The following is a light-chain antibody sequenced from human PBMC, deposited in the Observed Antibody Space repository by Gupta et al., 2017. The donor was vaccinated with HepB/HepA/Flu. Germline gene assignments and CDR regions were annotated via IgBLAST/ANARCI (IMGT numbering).Light chain of an antibody. V-gene: IGKV3-15*01. CDR2: GAS. CDR1: QRISSN. CDR3: QQDNTSLT. J-gene: IGKJ4*01. Sequence: EIVMTQSPDTLSVSPGERATLSCRASQRISSNLAWYQKKPGQAPRLLMYGASTRATGIPGRFSGSGSGTEFTLTISRRQYEDFAVYYGQQDNTSLTFGGGTKVEIK.